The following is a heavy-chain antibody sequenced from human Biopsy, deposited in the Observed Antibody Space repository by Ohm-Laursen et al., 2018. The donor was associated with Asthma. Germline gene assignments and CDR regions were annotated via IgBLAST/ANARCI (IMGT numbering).Heavy chain of an antibody. V-gene: IGHV3-21*01. D-gene: IGHD3-10*01. Sequence: SLRLSCAASGFDFSDYTMNWVHQAPGKGLEWVSSISSLSRYKYYSDSLRGRVTISRDNAKSSLHLQMSSLRAEDTAVYFCARDFTIGSGSPFHFWGPGTLVTVSS. CDR3: ARDFTIGSGSPFHF. J-gene: IGHJ4*01. CDR1: GFDFSDYT. CDR2: ISSLSRYK.